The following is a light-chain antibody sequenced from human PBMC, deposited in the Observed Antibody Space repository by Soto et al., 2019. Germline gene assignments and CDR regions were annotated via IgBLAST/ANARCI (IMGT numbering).Light chain of an antibody. V-gene: IGKV3-15*01. Sequence: EIVMTQSPATLSVSLGDRGTLSCRASQSVASNLAWYQQKPGQPPRLLIYGASTRANGISTRFSGSGSGTEFTLPISSLQSDDSAVYYCQQYNNWPPITFGQGTRLEIK. CDR2: GAS. CDR3: QQYNNWPPIT. J-gene: IGKJ5*01. CDR1: QSVASN.